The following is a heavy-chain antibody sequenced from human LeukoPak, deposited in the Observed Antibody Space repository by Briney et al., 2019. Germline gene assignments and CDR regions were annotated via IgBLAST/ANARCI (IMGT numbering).Heavy chain of an antibody. J-gene: IGHJ4*02. CDR1: GFTFSSYA. CDR3: AESPPLGPNLGKYSGYAPAQFDY. CDR2: ISGSGGST. V-gene: IGHV3-23*01. Sequence: PGGSLRLSCAASGFTFSSYAMSWVRQAPGKGLEWVSAISGSGGSTYYADSVKGRFTISRDNSKNTLYLQMNSLRAEDTAVYYCAESPPLGPNLGKYSGYAPAQFDYWGQGTLVTVSS. D-gene: IGHD5-12*01.